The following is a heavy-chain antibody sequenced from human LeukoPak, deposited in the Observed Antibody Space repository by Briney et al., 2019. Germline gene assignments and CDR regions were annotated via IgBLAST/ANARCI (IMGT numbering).Heavy chain of an antibody. V-gene: IGHV3-23*01. CDR1: GFTFSSYS. CDR2: INGNGGST. D-gene: IGHD2-2*01. Sequence: AGGSLRLSCAASGFTFSSYSMNWVRQAPGKGLEWVSSINGNGGSTYYADSVKGRFTISRDNSKNTLYLQMNSLRAEDTAVYYCAKDEEIVVVPADNIPSFFDYWGQGTLVAVSS. CDR3: AKDEEIVVVPADNIPSFFDY. J-gene: IGHJ4*02.